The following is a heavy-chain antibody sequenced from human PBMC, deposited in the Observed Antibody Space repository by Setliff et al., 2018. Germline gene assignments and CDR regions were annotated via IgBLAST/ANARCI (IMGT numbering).Heavy chain of an antibody. CDR2: INPNSGGT. CDR3: ARGPLQYYFDSSGYEYYFDY. D-gene: IGHD3-22*01. Sequence: ASVKVSCKASGYTFTGYYTHWVRQAPGQGLEWMGRINPNSGGTNYAQKFQGRVTMTRDTSISTAYMELSRLRSDDTAVYYCARGPLQYYFDSSGYEYYFDYWGQGTQVTVSS. V-gene: IGHV1-2*06. J-gene: IGHJ4*02. CDR1: GYTFTGYY.